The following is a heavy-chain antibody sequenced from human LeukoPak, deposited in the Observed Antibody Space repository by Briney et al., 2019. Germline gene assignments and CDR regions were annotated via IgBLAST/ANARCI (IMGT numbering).Heavy chain of an antibody. CDR1: GFTFSSYG. D-gene: IGHD6-6*01. CDR2: ISYDGSNK. Sequence: GGSLRLSCAASGFTFSSYGMHWVRQAPGKGLEWVAVISYDGSNKYYADSVKGRFTISRDNSKNTLYLQMNNLRAEDTAVYYCAKDRAARPPYYYYYYMDVWGKGTTVTVSS. V-gene: IGHV3-30*18. CDR3: AKDRAARPPYYYYYYMDV. J-gene: IGHJ6*03.